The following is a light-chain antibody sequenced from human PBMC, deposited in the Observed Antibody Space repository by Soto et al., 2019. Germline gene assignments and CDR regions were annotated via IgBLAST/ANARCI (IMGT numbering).Light chain of an antibody. J-gene: IGKJ5*01. CDR2: GAS. V-gene: IGKV3-20*01. Sequence: EIVLTQSPGTLSLSPGERATLSCRASQSVSSSYLAWYQQKPGQAPRLLIYGASSRATGIPDRLSGSGSGTDFTLTISRLEPEDFAVYYCQQYGSSPPNFGQGTRLEIK. CDR1: QSVSSSY. CDR3: QQYGSSPPN.